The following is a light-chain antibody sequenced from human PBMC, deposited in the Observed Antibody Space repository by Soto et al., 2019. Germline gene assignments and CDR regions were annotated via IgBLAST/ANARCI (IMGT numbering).Light chain of an antibody. Sequence: QSALTQPASVSGSPGQSITISCTGTSSDVGGYNYVSWYQHHPGKAPKLMIYDVTNRPSGVSNRFSGSKPGNTASLSISGLQAEDEADYYCSSYARNRDVLFGGGTKLTVL. CDR2: DVT. J-gene: IGLJ2*01. CDR3: SSYARNRDVL. V-gene: IGLV2-14*03. CDR1: SSDVGGYNY.